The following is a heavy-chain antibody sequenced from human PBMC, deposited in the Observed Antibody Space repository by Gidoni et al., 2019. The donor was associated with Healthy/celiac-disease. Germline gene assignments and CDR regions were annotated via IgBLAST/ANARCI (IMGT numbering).Heavy chain of an antibody. CDR3: ARSYYYDSSGYADY. J-gene: IGHJ4*02. Sequence: QVQLVESGGGVVQPGRSLRLSCAASGFTFSSYGMHWVRQAPGKGLEWVAVIWYDGSNKYYADSVKGRFTISRDNSKNTLYLQMNSLRAEDTAVYYCARSYYYDSSGYADYWGQGTLVTVSS. D-gene: IGHD3-22*01. CDR2: IWYDGSNK. V-gene: IGHV3-33*01. CDR1: GFTFSSYG.